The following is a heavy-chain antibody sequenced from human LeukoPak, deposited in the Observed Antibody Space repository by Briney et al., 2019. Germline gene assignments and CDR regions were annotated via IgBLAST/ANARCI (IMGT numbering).Heavy chain of an antibody. CDR3: TRGKGDQGWF. CDR1: GFNFGDYA. Sequence: GGSLRLSCTASGFNFGDYAMSWFRQAPGKGLEWVGFIRSKAYGGTTEYAASVKGRFSISRDDSTSIAYLQMNSLKTEDTAVYYCTRGKGDQGWFWGQGTLVTVSS. J-gene: IGHJ4*02. CDR2: IRSKAYGGTT. D-gene: IGHD2-15*01. V-gene: IGHV3-49*03.